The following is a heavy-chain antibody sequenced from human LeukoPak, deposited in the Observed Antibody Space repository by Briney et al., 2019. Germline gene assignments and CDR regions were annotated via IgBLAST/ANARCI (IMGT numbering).Heavy chain of an antibody. CDR2: ISGGGGST. J-gene: IGHJ4*02. Sequence: GGSLRLSCAPSGFTFSSYAMNWVRQAPGKGLEWVSAISGGGGSTYYADSVKGRFTISRDNSKNTLYLQMNSLRAEDTAVYYCAKLSCSSTSCYADYWGQGTLVTVSS. CDR3: AKLSCSSTSCYADY. D-gene: IGHD2-2*01. V-gene: IGHV3-23*01. CDR1: GFTFSSYA.